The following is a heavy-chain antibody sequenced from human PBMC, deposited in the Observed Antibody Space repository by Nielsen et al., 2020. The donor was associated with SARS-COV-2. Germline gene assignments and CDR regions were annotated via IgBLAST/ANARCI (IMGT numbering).Heavy chain of an antibody. Sequence: GESLKISCAASGFTFSSYSMNWVRQAPGKGLEWVSSISSSSYIYYADSVKSRFTISRDNAKNSLYLQMNSLRAEDTAVYYCARAEYYYDSSGYPVGAFDIWGQGTMVTVSS. CDR3: ARAEYYYDSSGYPVGAFDI. V-gene: IGHV3-21*01. CDR1: GFTFSSYS. CDR2: ISSSSYI. D-gene: IGHD3-22*01. J-gene: IGHJ3*02.